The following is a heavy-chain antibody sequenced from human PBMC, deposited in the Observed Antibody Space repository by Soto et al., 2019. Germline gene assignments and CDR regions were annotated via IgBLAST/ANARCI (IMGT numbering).Heavy chain of an antibody. D-gene: IGHD2-15*01. V-gene: IGHV3-23*01. CDR3: AKDRVVVAATPYYFDY. CDR2: ISGSGGST. Sequence: GGSLRLSCAASGFTFSSYAMSWVRQAPGKGLEWVSAISGSGGSTYYADSVKGRFTISRDNSKNTLYLQMNSLRAEDTAVYYCAKDRVVVAATPYYFDYWGQGTLVTVSS. CDR1: GFTFSSYA. J-gene: IGHJ4*02.